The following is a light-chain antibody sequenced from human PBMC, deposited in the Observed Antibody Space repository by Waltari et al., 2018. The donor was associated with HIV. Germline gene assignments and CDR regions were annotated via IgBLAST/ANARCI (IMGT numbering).Light chain of an antibody. CDR3: QQYSTHYA. CDR1: QDIDNW. V-gene: IGKV1-5*03. Sequence: IQMTQSPSSLSASVGDTVILPCRASQDIDNWLAWYHQKQGRAPKLLISMTSVLESGVPSRFSGSGSGTTFTLTITGLQPDDFGTYFCQQYSTHYAFGQGTRVE. J-gene: IGKJ2*01. CDR2: MTS.